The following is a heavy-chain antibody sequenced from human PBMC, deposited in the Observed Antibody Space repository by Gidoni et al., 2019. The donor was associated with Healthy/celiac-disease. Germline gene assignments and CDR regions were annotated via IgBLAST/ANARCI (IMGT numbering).Heavy chain of an antibody. Sequence: GLEWMGWINPNSGGTNYAQKFQGRVTMTRDTSISTAYMELSRLRSDDTAVYYCARDPPYYYDSSLVNLPQTFDYWGQGTLVTVSS. J-gene: IGHJ4*02. CDR2: INPNSGGT. CDR3: ARDPPYYYDSSLVNLPQTFDY. V-gene: IGHV1-2*02. D-gene: IGHD3-22*01.